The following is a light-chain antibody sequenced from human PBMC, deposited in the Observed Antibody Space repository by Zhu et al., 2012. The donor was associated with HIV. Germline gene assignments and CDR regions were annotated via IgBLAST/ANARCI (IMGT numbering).Light chain of an antibody. CDR3: QKYGRSLDT. Sequence: EIVLTQSPGTLSLSPGERATLSCRASQSVSGTYLAWFQQKPGQAPRLLIYGTSNRATGIPDRFNGSGSGTDFTLTISRLEPEDFAVYYCQKYGRSLDTFGQGTKLEIK. J-gene: IGKJ2*01. CDR2: GTS. V-gene: IGKV3-20*01. CDR1: QSVSGTY.